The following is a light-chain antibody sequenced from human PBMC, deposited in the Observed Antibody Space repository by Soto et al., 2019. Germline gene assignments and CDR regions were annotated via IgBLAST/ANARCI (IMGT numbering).Light chain of an antibody. CDR2: AAS. Sequence: DIQLTQYPSFLSASVGDRVTITCRASQGITSYLAWYQQKPGKAPNLLIYAASTLQSGVPSRFSGGGSGTEFTLTISSLQPEDSATYYCQQLNSYPITFGQGTRLEIK. CDR3: QQLNSYPIT. V-gene: IGKV1-9*01. CDR1: QGITSY. J-gene: IGKJ5*01.